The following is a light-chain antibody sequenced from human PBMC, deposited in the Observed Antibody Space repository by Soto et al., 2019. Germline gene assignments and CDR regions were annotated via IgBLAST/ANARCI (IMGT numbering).Light chain of an antibody. V-gene: IGKV3-15*01. Sequence: EIVLTQSPATLSVSPGERATLSCRASESVRTSLAWYQQKPGRSPSLLIYGASNRASGVPDRFGGSGSGTEFTLTINSLESGDFAIYYCQQYSDWPRTFGQGTKVDI. CDR1: ESVRTS. CDR2: GAS. J-gene: IGKJ1*01. CDR3: QQYSDWPRT.